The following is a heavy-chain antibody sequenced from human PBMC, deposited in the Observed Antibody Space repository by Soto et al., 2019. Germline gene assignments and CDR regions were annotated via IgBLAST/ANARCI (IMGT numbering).Heavy chain of an antibody. CDR2: INPKSGGT. V-gene: IGHV1-2*04. CDR3: ARGDSTDCSNGVCSFFYNHDMGV. CDR1: GYSFTDYH. J-gene: IGHJ6*02. Sequence: ASVKVSCKASGYSFTDYHIHWVRQAPGQGLEWLGRINPKSGGTSTAQKFQGWVTMTTDTSISTASMELTRLTSDDTAIYYCARGDSTDCSNGVCSFFYNHDMGVWGQGTTVTVSS. D-gene: IGHD2-8*01.